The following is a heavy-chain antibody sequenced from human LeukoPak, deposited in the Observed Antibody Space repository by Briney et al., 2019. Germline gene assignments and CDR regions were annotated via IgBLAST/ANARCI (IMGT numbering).Heavy chain of an antibody. CDR3: AREEYSSGRPVGDY. V-gene: IGHV3-48*03. J-gene: IGHJ4*02. Sequence: GGSLGLSCAASGFTLSSYEMNWVRQAPGKGLEWVSYISSSGSTIYYADSVKGRFTISRDNSKNTLYLQMNSLRAEDTAVYYCAREEYSSGRPVGDYWGQGTLVTVSS. D-gene: IGHD6-19*01. CDR1: GFTLSSYE. CDR2: ISSSGSTI.